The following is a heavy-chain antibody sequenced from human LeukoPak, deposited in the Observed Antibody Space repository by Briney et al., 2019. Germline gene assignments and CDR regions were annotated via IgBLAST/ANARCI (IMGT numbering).Heavy chain of an antibody. D-gene: IGHD6-19*01. V-gene: IGHV3-30*04. J-gene: IGHJ4*02. CDR1: GFTLSIYA. CDR2: ISYDGSNK. Sequence: GGSLRLACAASGFTLSIYAMHWVRQAPGKGLECDAVISYDGSNKYYADSVKGRFTISRNNSKNTMYQQMNSMRDEGTAVYYGAREGFTEPRRLSIGVAGTHFDYWGQGTLVTVSS. CDR3: AREGFTEPRRLSIGVAGTHFDY.